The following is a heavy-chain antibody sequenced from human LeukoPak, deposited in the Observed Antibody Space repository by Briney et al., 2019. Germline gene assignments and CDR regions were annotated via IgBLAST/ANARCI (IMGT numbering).Heavy chain of an antibody. CDR2: IIGSGGRT. J-gene: IGHJ5*02. CDR3: AKGKSSGAVDWFDP. V-gene: IGHV3-23*01. CDR1: GFTFGNYA. D-gene: IGHD6-25*01. Sequence: GGSLRLSCAGPGFTFGNYAMTWVRQAPGKGPEWVSSIIGSGGRTFYADSVRGRFTVPRDNSRNTLYLQMDSLRGEDTALYYCAKGKSSGAVDWFDPWGQGTLVTVSS.